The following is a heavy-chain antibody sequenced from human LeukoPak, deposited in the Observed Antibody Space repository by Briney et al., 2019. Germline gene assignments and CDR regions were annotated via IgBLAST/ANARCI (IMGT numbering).Heavy chain of an antibody. V-gene: IGHV4-59*01. D-gene: IGHD4-17*01. CDR2: IYYSGST. Sequence: NPSETLSLTCTVSGGSISSYYWSWIRQPPGKGLEWIGYIYYSGSTNYNPSLKSRVTISVDTSKNQFSLKLSSVTAADTAVYYCARGIYGDYYWGQGTLVTVPS. CDR3: ARGIYGDYY. J-gene: IGHJ4*02. CDR1: GGSISSYY.